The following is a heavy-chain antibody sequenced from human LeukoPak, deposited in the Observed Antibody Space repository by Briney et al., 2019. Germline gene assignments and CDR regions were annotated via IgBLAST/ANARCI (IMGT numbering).Heavy chain of an antibody. CDR2: ISGSGGST. Sequence: SGGSLRLSCAASGFTFSSYSMSWVRQAPGKGLEWVSAISGSGGSTYYADSVKGRFTISRDNSKNTLYPQMNSLRAEDTAVYYCAKPPDDTRPTTVRVDYWGQGTLVTVSS. CDR3: AKPPDDTRPTTVRVDY. D-gene: IGHD4-4*01. V-gene: IGHV3-23*01. CDR1: GFTFSSYS. J-gene: IGHJ4*02.